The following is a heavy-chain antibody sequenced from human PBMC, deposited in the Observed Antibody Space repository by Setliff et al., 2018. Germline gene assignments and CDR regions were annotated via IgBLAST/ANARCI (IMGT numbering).Heavy chain of an antibody. Sequence: GGSLRLSCADSGFTFSNYWMHWVRQAPGKGLVWVSRINKDGSTGYADSVKGRFTISRDNVKNSLYLQMNSLRAEDTALYYCARTHRVEATLDFWGRGTLVTVSS. CDR3: ARTHRVEATLDF. J-gene: IGHJ4*02. V-gene: IGHV3-74*01. CDR1: GFTFSNYW. D-gene: IGHD1-26*01. CDR2: INKDGST.